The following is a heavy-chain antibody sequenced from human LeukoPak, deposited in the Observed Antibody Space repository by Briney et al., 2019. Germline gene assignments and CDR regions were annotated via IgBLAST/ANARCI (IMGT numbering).Heavy chain of an antibody. CDR1: GFTFSSYS. J-gene: IGHJ4*02. V-gene: IGHV3-48*01. Sequence: GGSLRLSCAASGFTFSSYSMNWVRQTPGKGLEWVSYISSSSSTIYYADSVKGRFTISRDNAKNSLYLQMNSLRAEDTAVYYCAREPAVYGDLGIDYWGQGTLVTVSS. CDR3: AREPAVYGDLGIDY. D-gene: IGHD4-17*01. CDR2: ISSSSSTI.